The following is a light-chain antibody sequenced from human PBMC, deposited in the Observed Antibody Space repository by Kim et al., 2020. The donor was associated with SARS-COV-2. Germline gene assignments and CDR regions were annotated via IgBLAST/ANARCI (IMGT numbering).Light chain of an antibody. CDR3: QVWDSSSVHRV. Sequence: SYELTQPPSVSVAPGKTASITCAGDNIESKSVHWYQQKPGQAPVLVISYDNDRPSGIPERLSGSNSDNTATLTISEVEAGDEADYYCQVWDSSSVHRVFGGGTQLTVL. CDR2: YDN. CDR1: NIESKS. V-gene: IGLV3-21*04. J-gene: IGLJ2*01.